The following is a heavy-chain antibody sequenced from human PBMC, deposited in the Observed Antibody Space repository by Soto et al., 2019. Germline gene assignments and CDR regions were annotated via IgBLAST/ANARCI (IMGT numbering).Heavy chain of an antibody. Sequence: GGSLRLSCAASGFTFSRYTMYWVRQAPGKGLEWVAVISYDGSNKYYADSVKGRFTISRDNSKNTLYVQMKSLRAEDTAVFYCARSGGSYFGPFDSWGQGTLVTVSS. CDR2: ISYDGSNK. V-gene: IGHV3-30-3*01. CDR3: ARSGGSYFGPFDS. CDR1: GFTFSRYT. J-gene: IGHJ4*02. D-gene: IGHD1-26*01.